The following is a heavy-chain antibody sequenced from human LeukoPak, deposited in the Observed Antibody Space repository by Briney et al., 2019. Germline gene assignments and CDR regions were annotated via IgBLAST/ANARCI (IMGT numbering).Heavy chain of an antibody. V-gene: IGHV3-23*01. J-gene: IGHJ4*02. D-gene: IGHD3-10*01. Sequence: GPLRLSCAASGFTFRYAMSWVRQAPGPGLERVSAIGGSGGRTFYADSMKGRFTISRDNSKNTLYLQMNSLRAEDTAVYYCAREGVNDASRSYYFFDYWGQGTLDTVSS. CDR1: GFTFRYA. CDR3: AREGVNDASRSYYFFDY. CDR2: IGGSGGRT.